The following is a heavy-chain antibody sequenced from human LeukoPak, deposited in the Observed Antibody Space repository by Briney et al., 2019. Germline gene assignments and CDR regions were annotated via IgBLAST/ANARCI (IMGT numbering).Heavy chain of an antibody. V-gene: IGHV3-7*01. CDR1: GFTFSASW. CDR3: ARDGGWGYYDL. D-gene: IGHD3-16*01. Sequence: GGSLRLSCVASGFTFSASWVTWVRQAPGKGLEWVANIDKHGNGKYYVDSVKGRFAISRDYANNSVFLQMNSLRAEDTSVYYCARDGGWGYYDLWGQGTPVTVSS. J-gene: IGHJ4*02. CDR2: IDKHGNGK.